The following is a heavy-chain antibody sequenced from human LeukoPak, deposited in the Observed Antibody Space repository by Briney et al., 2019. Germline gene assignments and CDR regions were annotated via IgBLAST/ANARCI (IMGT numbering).Heavy chain of an antibody. V-gene: IGHV2-70*11. CDR3: ARIRESSSSSDFDY. Sequence: RVSGPALVKPTQTLTLTCTVSGFSLSTRGMCVSWIRQPPGKALEWLARIDWDGDKYYSTSLKTRLTISKDTSKNQVVLTMTNMHTVVTATYYCARIRESSSSSDFDYWGQGTLVTVSS. CDR1: GFSLSTRGMC. CDR2: IDWDGDK. J-gene: IGHJ4*02. D-gene: IGHD6-6*01.